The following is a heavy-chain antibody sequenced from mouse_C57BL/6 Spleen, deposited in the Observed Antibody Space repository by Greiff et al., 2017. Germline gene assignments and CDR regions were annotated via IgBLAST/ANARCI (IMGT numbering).Heavy chain of an antibody. CDR1: GYTFPSSW. J-gene: IGHJ3*01. D-gene: IGHD1-1*01. CDR2: INPSNGGT. Sequence: VQLQQPGPELVKPGASVNLSCKASGYTFPSSWMHWVTQRPGQGLEWLGNINPSNGGTNYNEKFTSKATLPVDKSSSTAYMQLSRLTSEDSAVYDCARGANRTWFAYWGQGTLVTVSA. CDR3: ARGANRTWFAY. V-gene: IGHV1-53*01.